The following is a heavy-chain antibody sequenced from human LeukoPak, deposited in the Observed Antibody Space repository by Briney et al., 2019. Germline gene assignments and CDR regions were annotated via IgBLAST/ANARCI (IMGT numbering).Heavy chain of an antibody. CDR2: IYYSGST. V-gene: IGHV4-59*01. D-gene: IGHD2-2*01. CDR3: AGYYPYCSSTSCYSTHMDV. CDR1: GGCISSYY. J-gene: IGHJ6*03. Sequence: SETLSLTCTVSGGCISSYYWSWIRQPPGKGLEWIGYIYYSGSTNYNPSLKSRVTISVDTSKNQCSLKLSSVTAADTAVYYCAGYYPYCSSTSCYSTHMDVWGKGTTVTVSS.